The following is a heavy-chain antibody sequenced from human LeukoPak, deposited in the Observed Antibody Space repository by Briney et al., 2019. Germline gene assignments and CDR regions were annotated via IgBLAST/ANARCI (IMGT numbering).Heavy chain of an antibody. CDR1: GFTFSSYA. CDR3: ARGASIMATSSY. Sequence: GGSLRLSCAASGFTFSSYAMHWVRQAPGKGLEYVSAISSNGGSTYYANSVKGRFTISRDNSKNTLYLQMGSLRAEDMAVYYCARGASIMATSSYWGQGTLVTVSS. CDR2: ISSNGGST. D-gene: IGHD5-24*01. V-gene: IGHV3-64*01. J-gene: IGHJ4*02.